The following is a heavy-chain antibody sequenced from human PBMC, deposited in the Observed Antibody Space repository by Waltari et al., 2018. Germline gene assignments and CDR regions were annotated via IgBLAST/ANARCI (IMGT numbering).Heavy chain of an antibody. CDR1: GFTLYTYA. CDR3: AKIPNYAGDAFDV. V-gene: IGHV3-23*01. D-gene: IGHD4-4*01. J-gene: IGHJ3*01. CDR2: FSASGGST. Sequence: EVQLLESGGGLVQPGGSLRLYCAASGFTLYTYAMGWFRQAPGKGLEWVSVFSASGGSTYYADSVRGRFTISRDNSKNTLHLQMNSLRAEDTAVYYCAKIPNYAGDAFDVWGHGTMVTVSS.